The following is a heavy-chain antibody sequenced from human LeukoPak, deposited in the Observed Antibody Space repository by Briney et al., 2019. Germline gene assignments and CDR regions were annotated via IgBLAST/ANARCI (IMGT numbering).Heavy chain of an antibody. J-gene: IGHJ5*02. D-gene: IGHD6-13*01. CDR3: ARHSRLPHSSGFDP. Sequence: SETLSLTCTVSGGSISSYYWGWIRQPPGKGLEWIGSIYYSGSTYYSPSLKSRVTISVDTSKNQFSLKLSSVTAADTAVYYCARHSRLPHSSGFDPWGQGTLVTVSS. V-gene: IGHV4-39*01. CDR2: IYYSGST. CDR1: GGSISSYY.